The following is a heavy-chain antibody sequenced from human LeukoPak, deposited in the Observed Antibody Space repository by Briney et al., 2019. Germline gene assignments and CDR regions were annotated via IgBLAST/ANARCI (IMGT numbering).Heavy chain of an antibody. CDR2: INPNSGGT. D-gene: IGHD1-26*01. J-gene: IGHJ4*02. V-gene: IGHV1-2*04. CDR1: GYTFTGYY. CDR3: ARDQISGSYLYHFDY. Sequence: ASVKVSYKASGYTFTGYYMHWVRQAPGQGLEWMGWINPNSGGTNYAQKFQGWVTMTRVTSISTAYMELSRLRSDDTAVYYCARDQISGSYLYHFDYWGQGTLVTVSS.